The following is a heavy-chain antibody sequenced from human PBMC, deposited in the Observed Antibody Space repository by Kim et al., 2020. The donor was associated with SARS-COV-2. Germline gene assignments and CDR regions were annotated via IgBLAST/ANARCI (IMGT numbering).Heavy chain of an antibody. Sequence: ASVKVSCKVSGYTLTELSMHWVRQAPGKGLEWMGGFDPEDGETIYAQKFQGRVTMTEDTSTDTAYMELSSLRSEDTAVYYCATAPNYYDSSGYYFGFDYWGQGTLVTVSS. V-gene: IGHV1-24*01. CDR2: FDPEDGET. J-gene: IGHJ4*02. CDR1: GYTLTELS. CDR3: ATAPNYYDSSGYYFGFDY. D-gene: IGHD3-22*01.